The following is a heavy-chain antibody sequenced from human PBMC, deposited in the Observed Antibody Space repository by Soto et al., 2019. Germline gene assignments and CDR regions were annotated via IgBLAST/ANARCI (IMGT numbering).Heavy chain of an antibody. J-gene: IGHJ6*02. CDR3: ARVREFYGMDG. CDR1: GDTFTSYY. Sequence: ASGKVCCTASGDTFTSYYMHWVRQAPGQGLEWMGIINPSGGSTSYAQKFQGRVTMTRDTSTSTVYMELSSLRSEDTAVYYCARVREFYGMDGWGDGTRVAASS. V-gene: IGHV1-46*01. CDR2: INPSGGST. D-gene: IGHD3-10*01.